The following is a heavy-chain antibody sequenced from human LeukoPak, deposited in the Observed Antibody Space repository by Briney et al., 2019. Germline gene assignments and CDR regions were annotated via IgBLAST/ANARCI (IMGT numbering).Heavy chain of an antibody. V-gene: IGHV3-21*01. D-gene: IGHD2-21*02. J-gene: IGHJ4*02. Sequence: GGSLRLSCAASGFTFSAYSMNWVRQAPGKGLEWVSSVSSSSGDIYYADSVRGRFTVSRDNAKNSLYLQMNILRAEDTAVYYCAETVVVATAPRGYWGQGTLVTVSS. CDR1: GFTFSAYS. CDR2: VSSSSGDI. CDR3: AETVVVATAPRGY.